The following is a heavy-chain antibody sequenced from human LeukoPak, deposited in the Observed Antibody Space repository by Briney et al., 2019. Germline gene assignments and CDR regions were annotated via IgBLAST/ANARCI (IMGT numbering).Heavy chain of an antibody. CDR3: ANHYGYFFDY. Sequence: GGSLRLSCAASGFTFSNYAMSWVRQGPGKGLEWVSGITGSGGSTYYADYVKGRFTISGDNSKNTLYLQMNSLRVEDTAVYYCANHYGYFFDYWGQGTLVTVSS. J-gene: IGHJ4*02. D-gene: IGHD4-17*01. CDR1: GFTFSNYA. V-gene: IGHV3-23*01. CDR2: ITGSGGST.